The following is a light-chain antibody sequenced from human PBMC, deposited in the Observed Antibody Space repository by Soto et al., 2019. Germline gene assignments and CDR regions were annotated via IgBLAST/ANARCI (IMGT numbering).Light chain of an antibody. CDR3: AAWDDSLSGNVV. CDR1: SSNIGRNY. Sequence: QSVLTQPPSASGTPGQRVSISCSGSSSNIGRNYVYWYQQVPGAAPKLLIYRNNQRPSGVPDRFSGSKSGPSASLAISGLRSEDEADYYCAAWDDSLSGNVVFGGGTQLTVL. J-gene: IGLJ7*01. CDR2: RNN. V-gene: IGLV1-47*01.